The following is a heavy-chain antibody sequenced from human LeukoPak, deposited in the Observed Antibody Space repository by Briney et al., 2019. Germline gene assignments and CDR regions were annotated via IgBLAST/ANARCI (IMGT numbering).Heavy chain of an antibody. V-gene: IGHV4-59*01. J-gene: IGHJ1*01. CDR2: IYYSGST. CDR3: ARDTGVVVGYFQH. D-gene: IGHD2-15*01. CDR1: GGSISTYY. Sequence: SETLSLTCTVSGGSISTYYWSRIRQPPGKGLEWIGYIYYSGSTSYNPSLKSRITISVDTFKNQFSLKLSSVTAADTAVYYCARDTGVVVGYFQHWGQGTLVTVSS.